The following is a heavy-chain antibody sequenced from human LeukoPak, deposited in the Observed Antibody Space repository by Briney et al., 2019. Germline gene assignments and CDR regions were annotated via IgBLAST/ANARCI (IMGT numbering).Heavy chain of an antibody. V-gene: IGHV3-48*04. Sequence: GGSLRLSCAAPGFTFSSYSMNWVRQAPGKGLEWVSYISSSSSTIYYADSVKGRFTISRDNAKNSLYLQMNSLRAEDTAVYYCARGHIVVVTAHDAFDIWGQGTMVTVSS. J-gene: IGHJ3*02. CDR1: GFTFSSYS. CDR2: ISSSSSTI. D-gene: IGHD2-21*02. CDR3: ARGHIVVVTAHDAFDI.